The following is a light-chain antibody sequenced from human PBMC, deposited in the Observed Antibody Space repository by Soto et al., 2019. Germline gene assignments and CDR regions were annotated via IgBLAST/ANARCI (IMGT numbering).Light chain of an antibody. CDR1: SSDVGSYNL. V-gene: IGLV2-23*01. Sequence: QSALTQPASVSGSPGQSITISCTGTSSDVGSYNLVSWYQQHPGKAPKLMIYEASKRPSGVSNRFSGSKSGNTASLTISGLQAEDQAEYYCCSYAGSNVVFGGGTKLTVL. CDR3: CSYAGSNVV. CDR2: EAS. J-gene: IGLJ2*01.